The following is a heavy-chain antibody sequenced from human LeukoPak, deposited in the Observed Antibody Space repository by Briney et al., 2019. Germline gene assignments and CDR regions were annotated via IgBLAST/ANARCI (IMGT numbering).Heavy chain of an antibody. CDR3: ACLPYAFDI. Sequence: ASVKVSCKASGYTFTTYYIHWVRQAPGQALEWMALINPSGGSTHYAQKFQGRVTVTRDTSTSTVYMELTSLRSEDTAVYYCACLPYAFDIWGQGTMVTVSS. CDR1: GYTFTTYY. J-gene: IGHJ3*02. CDR2: INPSGGST. V-gene: IGHV1-46*01.